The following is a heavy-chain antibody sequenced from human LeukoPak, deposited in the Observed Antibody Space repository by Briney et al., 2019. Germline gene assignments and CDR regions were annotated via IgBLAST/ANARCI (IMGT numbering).Heavy chain of an antibody. J-gene: IGHJ5*02. D-gene: IGHD6-19*01. V-gene: IGHV4-39*01. CDR1: GGSITSSTYD. CDR2: IHYSGSA. Sequence: SETLSLTCTVSGGSITSSTYDWGWIRQPPGKRLEWIGSIHYSGSAYYNPSLKSRVTISADTSKNQFSLRLSSVTAADTSMYYCARTQYSSGWYWFDPWGQGTLVTVSS. CDR3: ARTQYSSGWYWFDP.